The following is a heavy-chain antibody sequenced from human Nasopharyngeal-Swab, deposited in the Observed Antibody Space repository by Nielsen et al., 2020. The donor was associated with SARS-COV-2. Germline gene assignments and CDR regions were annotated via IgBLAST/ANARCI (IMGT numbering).Heavy chain of an antibody. J-gene: IGHJ6*02. Sequence: GSLRLSCTVSGGSISSSSYYWSWIRQPPGKGLEWIGEINHSGSTNYNPSLKSRVTISVDTSKNQFSLKLSSVTAADTAVYYCARVGYDFWSGYYVGYGMDVWGQGTTVTVSS. D-gene: IGHD3-3*01. CDR2: INHSGST. V-gene: IGHV4-39*07. CDR1: GGSISSSSYY. CDR3: ARVGYDFWSGYYVGYGMDV.